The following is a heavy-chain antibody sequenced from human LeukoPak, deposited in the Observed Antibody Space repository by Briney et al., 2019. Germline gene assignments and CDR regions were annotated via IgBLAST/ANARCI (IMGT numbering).Heavy chain of an antibody. CDR1: GYPFTKWE. V-gene: IGHV1-8*01. J-gene: IGHJ5*02. CDR3: ATGPRNDP. Sequence: GSVKVSCKASGYPFTKWEINWVRQAAGQGLEWLGWVHPGNGNTYYAQRFRGRVTMSRDTSTTTAYMELSGLRSNDTAVYFCATGPRNDPWGQGTLVTVSS. CDR2: VHPGNGNT. D-gene: IGHD1-14*01.